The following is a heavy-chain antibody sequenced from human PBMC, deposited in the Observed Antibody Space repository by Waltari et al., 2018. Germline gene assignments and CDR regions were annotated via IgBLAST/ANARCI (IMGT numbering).Heavy chain of an antibody. D-gene: IGHD7-27*01. V-gene: IGHV1-2*06. CDR3: ASQLGTRGDDY. CDR1: GYTFTGYY. CDR2: RNPTRGGT. Sequence: QVQLVQSGAEVKKPGASVKVSCKASGYTFTGYYMPWVRQAPGQGLEWMGRRNPTRGGTNHAHSVQGRDTRTRDTSISTAYMELSRLRSDDTAVYYCASQLGTRGDDYWGQGTLVTVSS. J-gene: IGHJ4*02.